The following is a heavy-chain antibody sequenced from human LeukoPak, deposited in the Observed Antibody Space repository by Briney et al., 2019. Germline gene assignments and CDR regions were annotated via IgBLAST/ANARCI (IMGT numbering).Heavy chain of an antibody. V-gene: IGHV3-53*01. J-gene: IGHJ3*02. Sequence: GGYLRCDCAGSGLTVSDNYMTWLRPAPGQGLVWVSVIYSGGSTYYADSVKSRFTISRDSSKNTLYVQMNSLRAEDTAVYYCGRDPYTSSWYWAFDIWGQGTMVTVSS. D-gene: IGHD6-13*01. CDR3: GRDPYTSSWYWAFDI. CDR2: IYSGGST. CDR1: GLTVSDNY.